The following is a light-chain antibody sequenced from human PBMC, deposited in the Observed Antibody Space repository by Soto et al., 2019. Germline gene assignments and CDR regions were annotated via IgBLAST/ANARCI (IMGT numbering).Light chain of an antibody. V-gene: IGLV1-44*01. J-gene: IGLJ2*01. CDR1: SSNIGSNS. CDR2: SNN. Sequence: QLVLTQPPSASGTPGQRITISCSGSSSNIGSNSVNWYRQLPGTAPKLLIYSNNQWPSGVPDRFSGSKSGTSASLAISGLQSEDEADYYCAVWDDSLNGPVFGGGTKLTVL. CDR3: AVWDDSLNGPV.